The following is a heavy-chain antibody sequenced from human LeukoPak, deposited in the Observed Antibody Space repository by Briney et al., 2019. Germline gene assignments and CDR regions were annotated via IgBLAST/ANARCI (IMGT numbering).Heavy chain of an antibody. V-gene: IGHV4-4*02. D-gene: IGHD3-22*01. Sequence: PSETLSLTCGVSGGSITNTNYWTWVRQPPGKGLEWIGEVNLQGSTNYNPSLMGRVAIAVDTSENHISLQLTSVTAADTAVYYCVRSIDSSGYWSFYFWGQGTLVTVPS. CDR2: VNLQGST. J-gene: IGHJ4*02. CDR1: GGSITNTNY. CDR3: VRSIDSSGYWSFYF.